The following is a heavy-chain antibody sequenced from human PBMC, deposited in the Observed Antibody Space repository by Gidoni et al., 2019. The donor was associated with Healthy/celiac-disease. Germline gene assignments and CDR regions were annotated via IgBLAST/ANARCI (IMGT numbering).Heavy chain of an antibody. CDR1: GFTFSSYS. Sequence: EVQLVESGGGLVKPGGSLRLSCAASGFTFSSYSMHWVRQAPGKGLEWVSSISSSSSYIYYADSVKGRFTISRDNAKNSLYLQMNSLRAEDTAVYYCARDRSITIFGVVIRDYYYYGMDVWGQGTTVTVSS. CDR3: ARDRSITIFGVVIRDYYYYGMDV. CDR2: ISSSSSYI. J-gene: IGHJ6*02. V-gene: IGHV3-21*01. D-gene: IGHD3-3*01.